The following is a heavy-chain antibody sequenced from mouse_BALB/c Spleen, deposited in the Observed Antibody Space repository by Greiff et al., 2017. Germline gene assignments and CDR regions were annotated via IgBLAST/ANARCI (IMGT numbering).Heavy chain of an antibody. V-gene: IGHV3-2*02. D-gene: IGHD1-1*01. CDR3: ANYGSYAMDY. Sequence: DVKLQESGPGLVKPSQSLSLTCTVTGYSITSDYAWNWIRQFPGNKLEWMGYISYSGSTSYNPSLKSRISITRDTSKNQFFLQLNSVTTEDTATYYCANYGSYAMDYWGQGTSVTVSS. J-gene: IGHJ4*01. CDR1: GYSITSDYA. CDR2: ISYSGST.